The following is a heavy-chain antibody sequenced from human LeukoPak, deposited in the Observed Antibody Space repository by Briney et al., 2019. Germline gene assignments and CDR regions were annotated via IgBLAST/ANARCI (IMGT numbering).Heavy chain of an antibody. D-gene: IGHD6-6*01. V-gene: IGHV1-46*01. Sequence: ASVKVSCKASGYTFTRYCIHWVRPAPGQGLEWMGVINPSGGSTTHARKFQGRVTMTRDTSTSTVYMDLSSLRSEDTAVYYCARDLVGSSSGWGQGTLVTVSS. CDR2: INPSGGST. CDR3: ARDLVGSSSG. CDR1: GYTFTRYC. J-gene: IGHJ4*02.